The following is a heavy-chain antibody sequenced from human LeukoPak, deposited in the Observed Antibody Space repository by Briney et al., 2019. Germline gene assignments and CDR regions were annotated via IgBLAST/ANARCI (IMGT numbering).Heavy chain of an antibody. J-gene: IGHJ4*02. CDR2: IYHSGST. CDR3: ARSRVWSDYWGYFDY. D-gene: IGHD3-3*01. V-gene: IGHV4-59*01. CDR1: GGSIIGYY. Sequence: SETLSLTCTVSGGSIIGYYWNWIRQPPGKGLAWIGYIYHSGSTNYNPSLKSRVTISVDTSETQISLKLRAVTAADTAVYYCARSRVWSDYWGYFDYWGQGTLVTVSS.